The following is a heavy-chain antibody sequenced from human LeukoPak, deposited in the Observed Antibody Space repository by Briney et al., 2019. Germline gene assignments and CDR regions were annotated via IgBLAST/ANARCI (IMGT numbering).Heavy chain of an antibody. CDR1: GFTFSSYG. J-gene: IGHJ6*03. CDR3: ARDRRYYGSGSYYKGYYYYMDV. Sequence: GGSLRLSCAASGFTFSSYGMHWVRQAPGKGLEWVAVISYDGSNKYYADSVKGRFTISRDNSKNTLYLQMNSLRAEDTAVYYCARDRRYYGSGSYYKGYYYYMDVWGKGTTVTISS. CDR2: ISYDGSNK. D-gene: IGHD3-10*01. V-gene: IGHV3-30*03.